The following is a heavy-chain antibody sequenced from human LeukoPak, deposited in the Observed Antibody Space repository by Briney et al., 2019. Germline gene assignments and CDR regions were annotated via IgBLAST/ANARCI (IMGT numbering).Heavy chain of an antibody. CDR3: ATRSPLVNAIL. Sequence: SGTLSLTCFVSGGSISNGNWCTWVRQPPGKGLEWIGEIYHTGTTSYNASLESRVTISIDESNNRFSLNLRSLTAADTAIYYCATRSPLVNAILWGQGTLVTVSS. J-gene: IGHJ4*02. CDR1: GGSISNGNW. V-gene: IGHV4-4*02. CDR2: IYHTGTT. D-gene: IGHD1-26*01.